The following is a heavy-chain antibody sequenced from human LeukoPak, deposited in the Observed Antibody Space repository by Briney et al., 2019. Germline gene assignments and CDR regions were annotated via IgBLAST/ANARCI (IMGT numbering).Heavy chain of an antibody. Sequence: PGGSLRLSCAASGFTFSSYAMSWVRQAPGKGLEWVSSISGSNDNTYYADSVKDRFTISRDNSKNTLSLQMNSVRAEDTAVYYCAKGRGTTVPSAANYWGQGTLVTVSS. CDR2: ISGSNDNT. CDR1: GFTFSSYA. J-gene: IGHJ4*02. CDR3: AKGRGTTVPSAANY. D-gene: IGHD4-17*01. V-gene: IGHV3-23*01.